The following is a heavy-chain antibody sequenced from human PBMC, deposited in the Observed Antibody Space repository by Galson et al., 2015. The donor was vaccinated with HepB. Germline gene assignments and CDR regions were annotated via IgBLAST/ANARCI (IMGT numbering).Heavy chain of an antibody. CDR1: GFTFSSYG. Sequence: SLRLSCAASGFTFSSYGMHWVRQAPGKGLEWVAVISYDGSNKYYADSVKGRFTISRDNSKNTLYLQMNSLRAEDTAVYYCAKGKSGSSLSLGYWGQGTLVTVSS. CDR3: AKGKSGSSLSLGY. CDR2: ISYDGSNK. D-gene: IGHD6-13*01. J-gene: IGHJ4*02. V-gene: IGHV3-30*18.